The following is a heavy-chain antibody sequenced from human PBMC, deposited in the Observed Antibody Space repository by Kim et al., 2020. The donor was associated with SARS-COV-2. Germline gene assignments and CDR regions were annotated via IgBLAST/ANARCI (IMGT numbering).Heavy chain of an antibody. D-gene: IGHD6-19*01. V-gene: IGHV1-3*01. J-gene: IGHJ4*02. CDR3: AREAVAGSFDY. CDR2: NT. Sequence: NTRSSQRYQPRVSITRDTSATTAYLELSGLRSEDTAVYYCAREAVAGSFDYWGQGTLVTVSS.